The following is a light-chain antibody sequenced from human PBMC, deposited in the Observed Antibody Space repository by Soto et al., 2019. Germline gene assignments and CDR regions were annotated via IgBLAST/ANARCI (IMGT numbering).Light chain of an antibody. CDR2: DVT. J-gene: IGLJ2*01. CDR3: SSYVGACSFTVV. V-gene: IGLV2-11*01. Sequence: QSALTQPRSVSGSPGQSVTISCTGTSSDVGGYDYVSWYQQHPDKAPQLLIYDVTQRPSGVPDRFSGSKSGNAASLTISGLQTEDGADYDCSSYVGACSFTVVFGGGTKLTVL. CDR1: SSDVGGYDY.